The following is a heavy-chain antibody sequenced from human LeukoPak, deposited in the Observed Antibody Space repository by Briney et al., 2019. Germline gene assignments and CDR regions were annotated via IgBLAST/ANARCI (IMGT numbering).Heavy chain of an antibody. J-gene: IGHJ4*02. D-gene: IGHD3-22*01. CDR1: GYTFTSYG. CDR3: ARLMDYYDSTRPLDY. Sequence: ASVKVSCKASGYTFTSYGISWVRQAPGQGLEWMGWISAYNGNTNYAQKLQGRVTMTTDTSTSTAYMELRSLRSDDTAVYYCARLMDYYDSTRPLDYWGQGTLVTVSS. CDR2: ISAYNGNT. V-gene: IGHV1-18*01.